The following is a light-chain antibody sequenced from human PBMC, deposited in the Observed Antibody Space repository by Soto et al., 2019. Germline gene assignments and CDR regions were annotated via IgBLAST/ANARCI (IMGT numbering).Light chain of an antibody. V-gene: IGKV1-27*01. CDR2: AAS. CDR1: QGITNF. J-gene: IGKJ3*01. Sequence: DIQMTQSPSSLSASVGDIVTITCRASQGITNFLAWYQQKPGTAPKLLIYAASTLHSGIPSRFSGSGYGTELTLKISSLQPEDAATYYCQKYSSAPFTFGPGTKVEMK. CDR3: QKYSSAPFT.